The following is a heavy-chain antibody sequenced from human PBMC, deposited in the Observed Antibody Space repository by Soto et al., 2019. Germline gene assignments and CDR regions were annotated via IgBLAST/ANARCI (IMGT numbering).Heavy chain of an antibody. J-gene: IGHJ6*02. V-gene: IGHV1-18*01. CDR1: GYTFTSYG. D-gene: IGHD1-7*01. Sequence: ASVKVSSKASGYTFTSYGISWVRQAPGQGLEWMGWISAYNGNTNYAQKLQGRVTMTTDTSTSTVYMELRSLRSDDTAVYYCARVITGTTFYYYYGMDVWGQGTTVTVSS. CDR2: ISAYNGNT. CDR3: ARVITGTTFYYYYGMDV.